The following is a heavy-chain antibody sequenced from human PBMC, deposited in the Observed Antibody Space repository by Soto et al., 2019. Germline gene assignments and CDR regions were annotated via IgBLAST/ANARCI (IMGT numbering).Heavy chain of an antibody. J-gene: IGHJ3*02. CDR3: ARDSGHYYRSDAFDI. V-gene: IGHV1-46*01. Sequence: QVQLVQSGAEVKKPGASVKVSCKASGYTFTASYMHWVRQAPGQGLEWLGIIDPSGGSTSNSQKFQGRVTTTRDTSTSTGYMELNSRRSEDTAVFYCARDSGHYYRSDAFDIWGQGTMVTVSS. D-gene: IGHD1-26*01. CDR2: IDPSGGST. CDR1: GYTFTASY.